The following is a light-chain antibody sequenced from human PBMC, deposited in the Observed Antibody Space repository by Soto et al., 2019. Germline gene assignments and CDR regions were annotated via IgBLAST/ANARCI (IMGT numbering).Light chain of an antibody. Sequence: ENVLTQSPGTLSLSPGERATLSFRASQTVYNGFLAWYHQKPGQAPRLLIYGASSRATGIPDRFSGSGSGTDFTLTISSLEPEDFAVYYCQQYVSSPRPFGQGTKVDNK. CDR2: GAS. CDR3: QQYVSSPRP. J-gene: IGKJ1*01. V-gene: IGKV3-20*01. CDR1: QTVYNGF.